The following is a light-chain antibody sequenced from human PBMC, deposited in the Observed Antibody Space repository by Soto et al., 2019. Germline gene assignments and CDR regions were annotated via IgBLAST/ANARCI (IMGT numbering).Light chain of an antibody. CDR3: SSYTTTKTLV. J-gene: IGLJ2*01. V-gene: IGLV2-14*01. CDR2: EVS. Sequence: QSALTQPASVSGSPGQSITISCTGSSSDVGGYNYVSWYQQHPDKAPKLMIYEVSNRPSGVSNRISGSKSGNSASLTISGLQAEDEDDYYCSSYTTTKTLVFGGGTKLNVL. CDR1: SSDVGGYNY.